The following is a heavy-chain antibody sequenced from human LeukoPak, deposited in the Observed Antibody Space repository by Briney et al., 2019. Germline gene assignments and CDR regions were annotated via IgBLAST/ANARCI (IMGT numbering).Heavy chain of an antibody. CDR3: ARVRPWYSSSWYYFDY. CDR1: GGSFSGDY. Sequence: PSETLSLTCAVYGGSFSGDYWSWIRQPPGKGLEWIGYIYYSGSNNYNPSLKSRVTMSVDTSKNQFSLKLSSVTAADTAVYYCARVRPWYSSSWYYFDYWGQGTLVTVSS. D-gene: IGHD6-13*01. V-gene: IGHV4-59*01. J-gene: IGHJ4*02. CDR2: IYYSGSN.